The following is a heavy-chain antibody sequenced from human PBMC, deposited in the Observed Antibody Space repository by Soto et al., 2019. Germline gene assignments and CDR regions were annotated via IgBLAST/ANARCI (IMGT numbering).Heavy chain of an antibody. CDR1: GFTFSSYW. V-gene: IGHV3-74*01. CDR2: INSDGSST. Sequence: SGGSLRLSCAASGFTFSSYWMHWVRQAPGKGLVWVSRINSDGSSTSYADSVKGRFTISRDNAKSTLYLQMNSLRAEDTAVYYCARARTWLLYGDWFDPWGQGTLVTVSS. D-gene: IGHD3-3*01. CDR3: ARARTWLLYGDWFDP. J-gene: IGHJ5*02.